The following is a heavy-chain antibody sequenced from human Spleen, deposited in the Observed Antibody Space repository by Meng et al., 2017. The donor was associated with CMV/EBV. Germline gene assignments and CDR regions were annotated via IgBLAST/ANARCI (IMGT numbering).Heavy chain of an antibody. D-gene: IGHD1-26*01. J-gene: IGHJ4*02. V-gene: IGHV3-69-1*01. CDR2: ISASNYI. Sequence: GGSLRLSCAASGFTVNTNYMNWVRQAPGKGLEWVSSISASNYIYYADSVKGRFTISRDNAKSSLYLQMNSLRADDTAVYYCARGVQNQWEQLFWGQGTLVTVSS. CDR3: ARGVQNQWEQLF. CDR1: GFTVNTNY.